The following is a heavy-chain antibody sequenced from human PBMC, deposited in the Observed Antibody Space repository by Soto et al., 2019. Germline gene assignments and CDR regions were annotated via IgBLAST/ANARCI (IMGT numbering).Heavy chain of an antibody. J-gene: IGHJ6*02. Sequence: GGSLRLSCAASGFTFSSYGMHWVRQAPGKGLEWVAVIWYDGSNKYYADSVKGRFTISRDNSKNTLYLQMNSLRAEDTAVYYFARDSFIVEGITLARGGNGGRMDVWGQGTTVTVYS. V-gene: IGHV3-33*01. CDR2: IWYDGSNK. CDR3: ARDSFIVEGITLARGGNGGRMDV. D-gene: IGHD3-10*01. CDR1: GFTFSSYG.